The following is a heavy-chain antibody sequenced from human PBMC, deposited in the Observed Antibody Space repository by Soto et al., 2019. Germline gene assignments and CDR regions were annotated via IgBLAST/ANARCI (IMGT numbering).Heavy chain of an antibody. V-gene: IGHV3-9*02. J-gene: IGHJ4*02. D-gene: IGHD4-17*01. CDR3: VTDMKWGGMTTIHYFDS. Sequence: EVQLVKSGGGLVQPGRSLRLSCVASGFIADDYAMHWVRQAPGKGLEWVSGISSNSATINYADSVKGRFTISRDNAKNSLFLQMNSLRPEDTAFYYCVTDMKWGGMTTIHYFDSWGQGTLVTVSS. CDR1: GFIADDYA. CDR2: ISSNSATI.